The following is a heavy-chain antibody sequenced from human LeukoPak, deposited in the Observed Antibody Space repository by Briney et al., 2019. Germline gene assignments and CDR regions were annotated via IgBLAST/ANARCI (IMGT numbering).Heavy chain of an antibody. Sequence: ASETLSLTCTVSGGSISSYYWSWIRQPPGKGLEWIGYIYYSGSTNYNPSLKSRVTISVDTSKNQFSLKLSSATAADTAVYYCASDSGSYYVFDYWGQGTLVTVSS. CDR2: IYYSGST. J-gene: IGHJ4*02. D-gene: IGHD1-26*01. CDR1: GGSISSYY. CDR3: ASDSGSYYVFDY. V-gene: IGHV4-59*01.